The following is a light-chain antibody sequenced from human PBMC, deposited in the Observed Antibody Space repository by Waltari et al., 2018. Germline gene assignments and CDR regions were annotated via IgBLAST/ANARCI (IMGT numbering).Light chain of an antibody. CDR2: DVT. J-gene: IGLJ3*02. V-gene: IGLV2-11*01. CDR3: CSYAGSYTWV. Sequence: QSALTQPRSVSGSPGQSVTVSCTGTSSAVGGYNYVSWYQQHPGKAPKLMIYDVTNRPSGVPDRFSGSKSGNTASLTSSGLQTEDEADYYCCSYAGSYTWVFGGGTKLTVL. CDR1: SSAVGGYNY.